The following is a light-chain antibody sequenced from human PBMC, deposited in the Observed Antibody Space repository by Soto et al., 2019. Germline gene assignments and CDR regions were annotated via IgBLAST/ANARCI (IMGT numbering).Light chain of an antibody. V-gene: IGLV1-44*01. CDR2: SND. J-gene: IGLJ2*01. CDR3: ATWADSLKGVV. Sequence: QSVLTQPPSASGTPGQRVTISCSGNTSNIGRNFVDWFQQLPGTAPKLLIHSNDQRPSGVPDRFSGSKSGTSASLAISGLQSEDEADYYCATWADSLKGVVFGGGTKLTVL. CDR1: TSNIGRNF.